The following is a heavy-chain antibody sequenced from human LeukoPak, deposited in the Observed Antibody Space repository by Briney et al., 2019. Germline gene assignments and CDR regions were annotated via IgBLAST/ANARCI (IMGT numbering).Heavy chain of an antibody. V-gene: IGHV3-48*04. Sequence: PGGSLRLSCAASGFTFSSYSMNWVRQAPGKGLEWVSYISSSSSTIYYADSVKGRFTISRDNAKNSLYLQMNSLRAEDTAEYYCARHTYYYDSSGYTLFDYWGQGTLVTVSS. CDR1: GFTFSSYS. CDR2: ISSSSSTI. D-gene: IGHD3-22*01. J-gene: IGHJ4*02. CDR3: ARHTYYYDSSGYTLFDY.